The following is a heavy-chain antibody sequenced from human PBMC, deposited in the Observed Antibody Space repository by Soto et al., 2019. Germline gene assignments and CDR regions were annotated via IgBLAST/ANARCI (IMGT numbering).Heavy chain of an antibody. V-gene: IGHV3-23*01. CDR3: ASRSSGWYLDY. CDR1: GFTFSSYA. D-gene: IGHD6-19*01. CDR2: ISGSGGST. J-gene: IGHJ4*02. Sequence: GGSMRLSCAASGFTFSSYAMNWVRQAPGKGLEWVSVISGSGGSTYYADSVKGRFTISRDNSKNTLYLQMNSLRGEDTAVYYCASRSSGWYLDYWGQGTLVTVSS.